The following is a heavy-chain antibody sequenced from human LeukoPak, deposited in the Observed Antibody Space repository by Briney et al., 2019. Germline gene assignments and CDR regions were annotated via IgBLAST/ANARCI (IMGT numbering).Heavy chain of an antibody. V-gene: IGHV3-15*01. CDR1: GVRLSYAW. CDR3: TSYPGRDFDY. CDR2: IKSKTDGGTT. D-gene: IGHD3-10*01. Sequence: GGALRLSSAASGVRLSYAWMSWVREAPGGGREWVGRIKSKTDGGTTDYAAPVKGRFTISRDDSKNTLYLQMNSLKTEDTALYYCTSYPGRDFDYWGQGTLVTVSS. J-gene: IGHJ4*02.